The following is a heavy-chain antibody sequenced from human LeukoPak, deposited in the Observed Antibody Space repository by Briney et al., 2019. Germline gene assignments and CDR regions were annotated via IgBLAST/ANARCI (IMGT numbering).Heavy chain of an antibody. CDR1: GFTVSSNY. J-gene: IGHJ4*02. D-gene: IGHD5-18*01. CDR3: ARNGLRGYSYAYFDY. CDR2: IYSGGST. Sequence: GGSLRLSCAASGFTVSSNYMSWVRQAPGKGLEWVSVIYSGGSTYYADSVKGRFTISRDNSKNTLYLQMNSLRAEDTAVYYCARNGLRGYSYAYFDYWGQGTLVTVSS. V-gene: IGHV3-66*01.